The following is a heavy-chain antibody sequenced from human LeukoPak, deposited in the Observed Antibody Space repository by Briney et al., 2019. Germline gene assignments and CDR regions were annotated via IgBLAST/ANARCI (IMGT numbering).Heavy chain of an antibody. Sequence: GGSLRLSCAASGFTVSSNYMSWVRQAPGKGLEWVSVIYSGGSTYSADSVKGRFTISRDNSKNTLYLQMNSLRAEDTAVYYCARAPLRAYCSSTSCLSPWYYGMDVWGQGTTVTVSS. D-gene: IGHD2-2*01. CDR1: GFTVSSNY. J-gene: IGHJ6*02. V-gene: IGHV3-53*01. CDR3: ARAPLRAYCSSTSCLSPWYYGMDV. CDR2: IYSGGST.